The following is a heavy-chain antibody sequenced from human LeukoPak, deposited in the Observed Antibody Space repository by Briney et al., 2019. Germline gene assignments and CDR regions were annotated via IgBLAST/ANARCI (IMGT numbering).Heavy chain of an antibody. CDR3: ARSFTMIPEDF. J-gene: IGHJ4*02. D-gene: IGHD3-22*01. CDR1: GFSVSNYA. CDR2: ISHDGSHR. V-gene: IGHV3-30*03. Sequence: GMSLRLSCTASGFSVSNYAMHWVRQAPGKGLEWVALISHDGSHRFYGDSVKGRFTISRDNSKNTVDLQMSSLRAEDTAVYYCARSFTMIPEDFWGQGTLVTVSS.